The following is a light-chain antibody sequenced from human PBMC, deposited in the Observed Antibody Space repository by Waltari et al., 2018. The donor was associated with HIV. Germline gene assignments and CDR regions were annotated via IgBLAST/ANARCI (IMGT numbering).Light chain of an antibody. J-gene: IGKJ1*01. CDR2: GAS. CDR1: DSIGNN. V-gene: IGKV3-15*01. CDR3: HQHNYSPRS. Sequence: VMTQSPATLSVSQGGSATISCRTSDSIGNNLIWYQQRPGQAPRVLIYGASTRAPGIPGRITGSGSGTEFTLTINNLQPEDTAVYYCHQHNYSPRSFGQGTRVDLK.